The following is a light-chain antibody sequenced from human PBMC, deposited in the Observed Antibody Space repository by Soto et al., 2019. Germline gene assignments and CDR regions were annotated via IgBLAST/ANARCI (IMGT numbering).Light chain of an antibody. J-gene: IGKJ1*01. V-gene: IGKV1-5*03. CDR1: QSISVW. Sequence: DIQMTQSPSSWSASVGDRVTITSRASQSISVWLAWYQQKAGKAPNLLIYKASRLESGVPSRFSGSGSETEFTLTISGLQPGDSATYYCQQYNSYSPTFGQGTKVDMK. CDR3: QQYNSYSPT. CDR2: KAS.